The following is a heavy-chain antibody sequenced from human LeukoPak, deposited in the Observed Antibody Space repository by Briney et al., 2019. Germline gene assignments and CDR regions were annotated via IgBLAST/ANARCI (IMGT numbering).Heavy chain of an antibody. CDR1: GGSISSGSHY. CDR2: IYTSGST. V-gene: IGHV4-61*02. J-gene: IGHJ4*02. D-gene: IGHD4-17*01. CDR3: ARHVSGDYGNIDY. Sequence: KPSETLSLTCTVSGGSISSGSHYWNWIRQPAGKGLEWIGRIYTSGSTNYNPSLKSRVTISEDTSNNQFSLKLSSVTAADTAVYYCARHVSGDYGNIDYWGQGTLVTVSS.